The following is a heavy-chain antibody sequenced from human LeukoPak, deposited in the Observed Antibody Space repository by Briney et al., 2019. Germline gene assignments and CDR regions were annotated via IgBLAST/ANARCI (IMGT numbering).Heavy chain of an antibody. V-gene: IGHV3-23*01. J-gene: IGHJ4*02. D-gene: IGHD3-22*01. CDR3: AKDYDSTGLWKSPFDH. Sequence: GGPLRLSCAASGFTFSTYWMSWVRQAPGKGLEWVSLISVGGDRTHYADSVKGRFTISRDDSKNTLYLQMNSLRLEDTAVYYCAKDYDSTGLWKSPFDHWGQGTLVTVSP. CDR1: GFTFSTYW. CDR2: ISVGGDRT.